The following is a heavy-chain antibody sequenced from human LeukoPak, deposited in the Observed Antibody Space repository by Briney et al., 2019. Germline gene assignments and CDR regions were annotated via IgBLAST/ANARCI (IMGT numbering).Heavy chain of an antibody. J-gene: IGHJ6*02. CDR1: GFTFSDYY. V-gene: IGHV3-11*01. CDR3: AKDLGYYGSGSYFYGMDV. CDR2: ISSSGSTI. D-gene: IGHD3-10*01. Sequence: PGGSLRLSCAASGFTFSDYYMSWIRQAPGKGLEWVSYISSSGSTIYYADSVKGRFTISRDNAKNSLYLQMNSLRAEDTAVYYCAKDLGYYGSGSYFYGMDVWGQGTTVTVSS.